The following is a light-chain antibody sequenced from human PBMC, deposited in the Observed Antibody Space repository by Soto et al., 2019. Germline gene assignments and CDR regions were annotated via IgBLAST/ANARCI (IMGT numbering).Light chain of an antibody. J-gene: IGLJ3*02. V-gene: IGLV2-14*03. CDR2: DVS. CDR3: SSYTTSSTWV. CDR1: SSDIGDYKY. Sequence: QSALTQPASVSGSPGQSITISCTGTSSDIGDYKYVSWYQQHPGNPPKLIIYDVSDRPSGVSNRFSGSKSGNTASLTISGLQAEDEADYYCSSYTTSSTWVFGGGTKLTVL.